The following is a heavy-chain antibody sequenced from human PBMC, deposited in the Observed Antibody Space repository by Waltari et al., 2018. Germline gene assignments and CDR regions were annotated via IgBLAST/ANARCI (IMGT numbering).Heavy chain of an antibody. CDR1: GGSISSGSYY. V-gene: IGHV4-61*09. J-gene: IGHJ3*02. D-gene: IGHD6-19*01. CDR2: IYTSGST. CDR3: ARDPPPTGLGYAFDI. Sequence: QVQLQESGPGLVKPSQTLSLTCTVSGGSISSGSYYWSWIRQPAGKGLEWIGYIYTSGSTNYNPSLKSRFTISVDTSKNQFSLKLSSVTAADTAVYYCARDPPPTGLGYAFDIWGQGTMVTVSS.